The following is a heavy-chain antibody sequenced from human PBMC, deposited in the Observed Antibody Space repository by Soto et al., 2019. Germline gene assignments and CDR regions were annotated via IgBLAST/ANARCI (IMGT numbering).Heavy chain of an antibody. J-gene: IGHJ4*02. CDR3: ATTVTDYSNSQITYYFDY. Sequence: ASVKVSCKVSGYTLTELSMHWVRQAPGKGLEWMGGFDPEDGETIYAQKFQGRVTMTEDTSTDTAYMELSSLRSEDTAVYYCATTVTDYSNSQITYYFDYWGQGTLVTVSS. D-gene: IGHD4-4*01. CDR2: FDPEDGET. V-gene: IGHV1-24*01. CDR1: GYTLTELS.